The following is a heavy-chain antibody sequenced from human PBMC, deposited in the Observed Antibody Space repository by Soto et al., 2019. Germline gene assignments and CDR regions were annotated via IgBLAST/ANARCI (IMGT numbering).Heavy chain of an antibody. CDR2: ISYDGSNK. D-gene: IGHD2-2*01. V-gene: IGHV3-30*18. CDR3: AKGQHCSSTSCYFYSYGMDF. J-gene: IGHJ6*02. Sequence: QVQLVESGGGVVQPGRSLRLSCAASGFIFNTYDMHWVRQAPGKGLEWVAVISYDGSNKYYADSVKGRLTISRDNSKNILYLQMNSLRPEDTAVYYCAKGQHCSSTSCYFYSYGMDFWGQGTKVAVSS. CDR1: GFIFNTYD.